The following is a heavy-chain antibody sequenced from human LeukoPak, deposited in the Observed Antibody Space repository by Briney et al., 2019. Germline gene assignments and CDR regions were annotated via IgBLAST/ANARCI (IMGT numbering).Heavy chain of an antibody. CDR1: GFTFSSYS. CDR2: ISSSSSYI. V-gene: IGHV3-21*04. CDR3: TRDSSSWSLTFDY. D-gene: IGHD6-13*01. Sequence: GGSLRLSCAASGFTFSSYSMNWVRQAPGKGLEWVSSISSSSSYIYYADSVKGRFIISRDNSKNTLFLQMNSLRADDTAVYYCTRDSSSWSLTFDYWGQGTLVTVSS. J-gene: IGHJ4*02.